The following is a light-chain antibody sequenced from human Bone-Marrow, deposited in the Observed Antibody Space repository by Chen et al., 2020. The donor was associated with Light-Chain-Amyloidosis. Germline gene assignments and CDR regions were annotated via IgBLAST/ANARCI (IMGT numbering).Light chain of an antibody. CDR2: RDT. CDR3: QSADSSGTYEVI. J-gene: IGLJ2*01. Sequence: SYELTQPPSVSVSPGQTARTICSGDDLPTKYAYWYQQKPGQAPVLVIHRDTARPSGISDRFSGSSSGTTATLTISGVQAEDEADYHCQSADSSGTYEVIFGGGTKLTVL. CDR1: DLPTKY. V-gene: IGLV3-25*03.